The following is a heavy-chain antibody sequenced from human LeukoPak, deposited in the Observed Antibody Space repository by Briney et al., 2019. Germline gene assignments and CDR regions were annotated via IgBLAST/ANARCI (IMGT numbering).Heavy chain of an antibody. V-gene: IGHV1-24*01. CDR3: ATDRWGYCTNGVCSTGY. CDR1: GDTLSELS. CDR2: FDPEDGET. D-gene: IGHD2-8*01. Sequence: ASVKVSCKVSGDTLSELSMPWVRQAPGKGLEWMGDFDPEDGETIYAQKFQGRVTMTEDTSTDTAYMELSSLRSEDTAVYYCATDRWGYCTNGVCSTGYWGQGTLVTVSS. J-gene: IGHJ4*02.